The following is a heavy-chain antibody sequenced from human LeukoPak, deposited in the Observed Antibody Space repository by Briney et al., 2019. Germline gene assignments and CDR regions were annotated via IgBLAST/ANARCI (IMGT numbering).Heavy chain of an antibody. CDR1: GFTFSSYS. D-gene: IGHD3-22*01. CDR2: ISSSSSYI. Sequence: GGSLRLSCAASGFTFSSYSMNWVRQAPGKGLEWVSSISSSSSYIYYADSVKGRFTISRENANNSLYLKMNRLRAEDTAVYYCARGRAYYYDSSGYYAAEGDYWGQGTLVSVSS. V-gene: IGHV3-21*01. J-gene: IGHJ4*02. CDR3: ARGRAYYYDSSGYYAAEGDY.